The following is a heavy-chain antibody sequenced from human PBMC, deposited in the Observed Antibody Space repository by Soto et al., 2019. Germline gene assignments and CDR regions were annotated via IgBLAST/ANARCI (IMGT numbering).Heavy chain of an antibody. Sequence: GGSLRLSCAASGFTFSSYWMHWVRQAPGKGLVWVSRINSDGSSTSYADSVKGRFTISRDNAKNTLYLQMNSLRAEDTAVYYCARDRTKSRPEPLYDSSGSDYWGQGTLVTVSS. V-gene: IGHV3-74*01. CDR2: INSDGSST. CDR1: GFTFSSYW. D-gene: IGHD3-22*01. J-gene: IGHJ4*02. CDR3: ARDRTKSRPEPLYDSSGSDY.